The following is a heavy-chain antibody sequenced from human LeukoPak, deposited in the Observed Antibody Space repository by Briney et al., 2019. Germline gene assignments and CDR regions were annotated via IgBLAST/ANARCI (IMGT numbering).Heavy chain of an antibody. J-gene: IGHJ4*02. D-gene: IGHD2-15*01. CDR3: AKSVVVAATGYYFDY. Sequence: PGGSLRLSCAASGFTFSDYWMHWVRQAPGKGLVWVSRINTDGSYTNYADSVKGRFTISRDNSKDTLYLQMTSLRAEDTAVYYCAKSVVVAATGYYFDYWGQGALVTVSS. CDR1: GFTFSDYW. CDR2: INTDGSYT. V-gene: IGHV3-74*01.